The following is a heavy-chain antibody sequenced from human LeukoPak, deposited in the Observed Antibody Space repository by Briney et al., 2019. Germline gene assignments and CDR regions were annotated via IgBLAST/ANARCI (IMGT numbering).Heavy chain of an antibody. CDR2: SSYSGDT. V-gene: IGHV4-59*08. Sequence: SETLSLTCTVSGGSNSSCYWSWIRQPPGKGLEWIGYSSYSGDTHYNPSLKSRVTISVDTSKNQFSLKLSSVTAADTAVYFCACYSGSDYYFDYWGQGTLVTVSS. CDR1: GGSNSSCY. CDR3: ACYSGSDYYFDY. D-gene: IGHD5-12*01. J-gene: IGHJ4*02.